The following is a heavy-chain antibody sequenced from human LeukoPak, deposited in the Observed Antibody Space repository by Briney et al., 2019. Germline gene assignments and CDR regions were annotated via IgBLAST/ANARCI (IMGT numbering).Heavy chain of an antibody. Sequence: PGGSLRLSCAASGFTFSTSWMGWVRQAPGKGLEWVANINQGGSEKHYVDSVRGRFSISRDTAKNSLSLQMSSLRAEDTAVYYCARIYDTTGYFDYWGQGTLVTVSS. CDR1: GFTFSTSW. V-gene: IGHV3-7*04. CDR3: ARIYDTTGYFDY. J-gene: IGHJ4*02. D-gene: IGHD3-22*01. CDR2: INQGGSEK.